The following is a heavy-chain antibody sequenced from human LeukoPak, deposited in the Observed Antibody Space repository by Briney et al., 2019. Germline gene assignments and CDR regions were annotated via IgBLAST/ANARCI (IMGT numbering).Heavy chain of an antibody. CDR3: AAYSSSWGYFDY. D-gene: IGHD6-13*01. V-gene: IGHV4-34*01. J-gene: IGHJ4*02. CDR2: INHSGST. Sequence: SETLSLTCAVYGGSFSGYDWSWIRQPPGKGLEWIGEINHSGSTNYNPSLKSRVTISVDTSKNQFSLKLSSVTAADTAVYYCAAYSSSWGYFDYWGQGTLVTVSS. CDR1: GGSFSGYD.